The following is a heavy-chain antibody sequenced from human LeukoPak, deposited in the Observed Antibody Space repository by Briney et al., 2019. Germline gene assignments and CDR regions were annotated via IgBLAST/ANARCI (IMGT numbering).Heavy chain of an antibody. CDR1: GYTFTSYG. Sequence: ASVKVSCKASGYTFTSYGISWVRQAPGQGLEWMGRINPNSGGTNYAQKFQGRVTMTRDTSISTAYMELSRLRSDDTAVYYCARSGLRLERGDWFDPWGQGTLVTVSS. J-gene: IGHJ5*02. CDR2: INPNSGGT. CDR3: ARSGLRLERGDWFDP. V-gene: IGHV1-2*06. D-gene: IGHD1-1*01.